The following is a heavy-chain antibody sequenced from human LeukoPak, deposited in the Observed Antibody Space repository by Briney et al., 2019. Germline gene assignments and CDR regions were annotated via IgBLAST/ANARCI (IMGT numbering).Heavy chain of an antibody. D-gene: IGHD2-2*01. CDR1: GGTFISYA. CDR2: IIPIFGTA. Sequence: SVKVSCKASGGTFISYASSWVRQAPGQGLEWMGGIIPIFGTANYAQKFQGRVTITADESTSTAYMELSSLRSEDTAVYYCARAASIPAAMLFDYWGQGTLVTVSS. J-gene: IGHJ4*02. CDR3: ARAASIPAAMLFDY. V-gene: IGHV1-69*13.